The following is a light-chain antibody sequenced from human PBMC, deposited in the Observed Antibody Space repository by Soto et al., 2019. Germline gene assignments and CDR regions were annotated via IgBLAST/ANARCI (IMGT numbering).Light chain of an antibody. CDR3: QKYNSAHSYS. J-gene: IGKJ1*01. CDR1: QGITNY. V-gene: IGKV1-27*01. Sequence: DVQMTQSPSSLSASVGDRVTLTCRASQGITNYLAWYQQKPGKVPKLLIYGASTLQSGVPSRFSGSGSGTDFTRTIDSLQPEDVATYYCQKYNSAHSYSFGQGTKVEIK. CDR2: GAS.